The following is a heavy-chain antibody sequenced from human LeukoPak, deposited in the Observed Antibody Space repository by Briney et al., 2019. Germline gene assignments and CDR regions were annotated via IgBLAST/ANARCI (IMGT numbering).Heavy chain of an antibody. V-gene: IGHV1-69*13. CDR3: ARDRTIFGRIPGGP. Sequence: VASVKVSCKASGGTFSSYAISWVRQAPGQGLEWMGGIIPIFGTANYAQKFQGRVTITADESTSTAYMELSSLRSEDTAVYYCARDRTIFGRIPGGPWGQGTLVTVSS. CDR1: GGTFSSYA. CDR2: IIPIFGTA. D-gene: IGHD3-3*01. J-gene: IGHJ5*02.